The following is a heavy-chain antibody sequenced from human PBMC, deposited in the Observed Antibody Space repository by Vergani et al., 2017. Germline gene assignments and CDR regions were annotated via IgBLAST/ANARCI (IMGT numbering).Heavy chain of an antibody. D-gene: IGHD6-13*01. CDR1: GFTFDDYA. CDR2: ISWNSGSI. J-gene: IGHJ6*02. CDR3: ARDLRIAAAGIYYYYYGMDV. V-gene: IGHV3-9*01. Sequence: EVQLVESGGGLVQPGRSLRLSCAASGFTFDDYAMHWVRQAPGKGLEWVSGISWNSGSIGYADSVKGRFTISRDNAKNSLYLQMNSLRAEDTALYYCARDLRIAAAGIYYYYYGMDVWGQGTTVTVSS.